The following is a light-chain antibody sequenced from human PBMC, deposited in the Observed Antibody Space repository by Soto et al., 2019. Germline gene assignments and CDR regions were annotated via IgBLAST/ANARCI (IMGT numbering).Light chain of an antibody. J-gene: IGLJ1*01. V-gene: IGLV1-44*01. CDR3: AAWDDSLNGFYV. CDR2: SNN. Sequence: QSVLTQPPSASGTPGQRVTISCSGSSSNIGSNTVNWYQQLPGTAPKLLIYSNNQRPSGVPDRFSGSKAGTSASLAISGLQSEDEAVYYCAAWDDSLNGFYVFGTGTKV. CDR1: SSNIGSNT.